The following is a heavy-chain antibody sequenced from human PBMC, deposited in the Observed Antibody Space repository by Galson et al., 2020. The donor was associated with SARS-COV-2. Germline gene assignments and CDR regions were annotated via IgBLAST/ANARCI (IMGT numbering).Heavy chain of an antibody. Sequence: GESLKISCAASGFTFSSYAIHWVRQAPGKGLEWVAVISYDGSNKYYADSVKGRFTISRDNSKNTLYLQMNSLRAEDTAVYYCARGSPVLLWFGESFDYWGQGTLVTVSS. V-gene: IGHV3-30*04. D-gene: IGHD3-10*01. CDR3: ARGSPVLLWFGESFDY. CDR2: ISYDGSNK. CDR1: GFTFSSYA. J-gene: IGHJ4*02.